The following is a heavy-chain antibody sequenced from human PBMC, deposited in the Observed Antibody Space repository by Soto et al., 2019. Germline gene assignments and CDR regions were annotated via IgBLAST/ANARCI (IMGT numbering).Heavy chain of an antibody. D-gene: IGHD2-15*01. CDR3: ARDHSGWGLDV. CDR1: GFTFSSYD. CDR2: IGIAGDT. V-gene: IGHV3-13*01. Sequence: EVQLVESGGGLLQPGGSLRLSCAASGFTFSSYDMHWFRQAKGKGLEWVSAIGIAGDTHYSGSAKGRFAISRDNGKSSLFLQMNSLRAEDTAVYYCARDHSGWGLDVWGQGTKVTVSS. J-gene: IGHJ6*02.